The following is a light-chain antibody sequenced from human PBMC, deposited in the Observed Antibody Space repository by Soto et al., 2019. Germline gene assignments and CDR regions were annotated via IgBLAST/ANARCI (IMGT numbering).Light chain of an antibody. Sequence: DIQMTQSPASLSASVGDRVTITCRASQGINKYLAWHQQKPGKVPKLLISGGSTLQSGVPSRFSGRGSGTDFTLTISSLQPEDVATYYCQKYDSAPWTFGQGTKVEI. J-gene: IGKJ1*01. CDR2: GGS. CDR3: QKYDSAPWT. CDR1: QGINKY. V-gene: IGKV1-27*01.